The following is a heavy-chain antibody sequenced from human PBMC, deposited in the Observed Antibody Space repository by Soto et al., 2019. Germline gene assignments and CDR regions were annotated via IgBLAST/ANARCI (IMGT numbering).Heavy chain of an antibody. Sequence: QITLKESGPTLVKPTQTLTLTCTFSGFSLSTSGVGVGWIRQPPGKALEWLGLIYWDDDKRYSPSLKSRLTLTKDTPKNQVVHRMTDMDSVDTATYYCAHGPGGDDCYYDAFDIWGQGTMVTVSS. D-gene: IGHD2-21*02. CDR2: IYWDDDK. CDR1: GFSLSTSGVG. J-gene: IGHJ3*02. V-gene: IGHV2-5*02. CDR3: AHGPGGDDCYYDAFDI.